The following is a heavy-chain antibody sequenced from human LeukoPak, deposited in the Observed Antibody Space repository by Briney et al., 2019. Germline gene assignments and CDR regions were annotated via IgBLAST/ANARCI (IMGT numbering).Heavy chain of an antibody. D-gene: IGHD3-3*01. CDR3: AKENVLRFLEWFYGMDV. Sequence: PGRSLRLSCAASGFTFDDYAMHWVRQAPGKGLEWVSGISWNSGSIGYADSVKGRFTISRDNAKNSLYLQMNSLRAEDTALYYCAKENVLRFLEWFYGMDVWGQGTTVTVSS. CDR2: ISWNSGSI. CDR1: GFTFDDYA. V-gene: IGHV3-9*01. J-gene: IGHJ6*02.